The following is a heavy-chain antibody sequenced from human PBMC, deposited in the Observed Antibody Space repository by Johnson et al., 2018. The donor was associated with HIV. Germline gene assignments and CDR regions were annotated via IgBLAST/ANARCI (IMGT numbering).Heavy chain of an antibody. CDR3: ARDYRYGGNSAFDI. V-gene: IGHV3-66*01. J-gene: IGHJ3*02. CDR1: GFTVSSNY. D-gene: IGHD4-23*01. CDR2: IYSGDNT. Sequence: VQLVESGGALVQPGGSLRLSCAASGFTVSSNYMNWVRQAPGKGLEWVSVIYSGDNTFHADSVKGRFIISRDNSKNTLYLQMNSLRAEDTAVYYCARDYRYGGNSAFDIWGQGTMVTVSS.